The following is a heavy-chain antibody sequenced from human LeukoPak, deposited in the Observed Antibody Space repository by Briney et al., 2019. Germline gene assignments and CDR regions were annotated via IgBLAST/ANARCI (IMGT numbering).Heavy chain of an antibody. Sequence: SETLSLTCAVYGGSFSGYYWSWIRQPPGKGLEWIGEINHSGSTNYNPSLKSRVTISVDTSKNQFSLKLSSVTAADTAVYYCARLYTLHFDYWGQGTLVTVSS. J-gene: IGHJ4*02. CDR1: GGSFSGYY. V-gene: IGHV4-34*01. CDR3: ARLYTLHFDY. CDR2: INHSGST.